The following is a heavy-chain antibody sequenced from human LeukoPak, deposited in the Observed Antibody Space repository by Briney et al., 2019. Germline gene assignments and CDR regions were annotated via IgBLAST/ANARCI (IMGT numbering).Heavy chain of an antibody. CDR2: ISSSGSTI. CDR1: GFTFSDYY. D-gene: IGHD3-10*01. V-gene: IGHV3-11*01. Sequence: PGGSLRLSCAASGFTFSDYYMSWIRQAPGKGLEWVSYISSSGSTIYYADSVKGRFTISRDNAKNSLYLQMNSLRAEDTAVCYCARDATTVRGEKTDAFDIWGQGTMVTVSS. J-gene: IGHJ3*02. CDR3: ARDATTVRGEKTDAFDI.